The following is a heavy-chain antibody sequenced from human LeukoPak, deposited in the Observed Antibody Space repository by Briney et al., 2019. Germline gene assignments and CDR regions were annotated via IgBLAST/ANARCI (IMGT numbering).Heavy chain of an antibody. CDR1: GFTFSSYA. V-gene: IGHV3-23*01. Sequence: PGGSLRLSCAASGFTFSSYAMSWVRQAPGKGLEWVSAISGSGGSTYYADSVKGRFTISRDNSKNTLYQQMNSLRAEDTALYYCARRGLLRDFWSGYYGYFDYWGQGTLVTVSS. CDR2: ISGSGGST. D-gene: IGHD3-3*01. J-gene: IGHJ4*02. CDR3: ARRGLLRDFWSGYYGYFDY.